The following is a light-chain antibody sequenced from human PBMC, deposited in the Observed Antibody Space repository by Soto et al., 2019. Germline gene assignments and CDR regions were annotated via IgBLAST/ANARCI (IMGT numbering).Light chain of an antibody. J-gene: IGKJ4*01. Sequence: EIVMPQSPATLSVSPGERATLSCRVSQSVSSNLAWYQQKPGQAPRLLIYGASTRATGIPARFSGSGSGTEFTLTISSLQSEDFAVYYCQQYNNWLTFGGGTKVEIK. CDR2: GAS. CDR1: QSVSSN. CDR3: QQYNNWLT. V-gene: IGKV3-15*01.